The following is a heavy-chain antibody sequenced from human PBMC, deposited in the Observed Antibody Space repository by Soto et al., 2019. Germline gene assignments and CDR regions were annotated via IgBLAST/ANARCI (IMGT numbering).Heavy chain of an antibody. V-gene: IGHV1-69*01. CDR2: IIPIFGTA. CDR3: ARDEGYVWGSYRHEGV. D-gene: IGHD3-16*02. J-gene: IGHJ4*02. CDR1: GGTFSSYA. Sequence: QVQLVQSGAEVKKPGSSVKVSCKASGGTFSSYAISWVRQAPGQGLEWMGGIIPIFGTANYAQKFQGRVTIPADESTSPAYMELSSLRSEDTAVYYCARDEGYVWGSYRHEGVWGQGTLVTVSS.